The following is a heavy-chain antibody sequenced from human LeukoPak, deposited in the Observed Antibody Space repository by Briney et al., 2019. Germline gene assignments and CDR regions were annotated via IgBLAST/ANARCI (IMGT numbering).Heavy chain of an antibody. CDR3: ARGPGWTDFDYGMDV. V-gene: IGHV3-48*01. CDR1: GFTFSSFS. Sequence: PGGSLRLSCAASGFTFSSFSMHWVRQAPGEGLEWVSHISSGSSTINYVDSVKGRFTVSRDNAKNSLYLQMKSLRAEDTAVYYCARGPGWTDFDYGMDVWGQGTTVIVSS. J-gene: IGHJ6*02. CDR2: ISSGSSTI. D-gene: IGHD3-3*01.